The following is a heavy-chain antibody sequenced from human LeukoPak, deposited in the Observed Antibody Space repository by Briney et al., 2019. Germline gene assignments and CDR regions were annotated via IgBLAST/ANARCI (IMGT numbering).Heavy chain of an antibody. CDR3: VRVGRSETLDY. CDR2: SRNKANSYTT. CDR1: GFTFSGHY. Sequence: GGSLRLSCAASGFTFSGHYMDWVRQAPGKGLEWVGRSRNKANSYTTEYAASVKGRFTISRDDSKNSLYLQMNSLKTEDTAVYHCVRVGRSETLDYWGQGTLVTVSS. V-gene: IGHV3-72*01. J-gene: IGHJ4*02.